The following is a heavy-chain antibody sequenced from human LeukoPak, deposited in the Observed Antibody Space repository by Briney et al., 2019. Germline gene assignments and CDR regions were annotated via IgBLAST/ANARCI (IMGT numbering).Heavy chain of an antibody. CDR1: GYTFTSYG. D-gene: IGHD3-22*01. J-gene: IGHJ3*02. CDR3: ARADYYDTGVDI. CDR2: INSSGGST. V-gene: IGHV1-46*01. Sequence: ASVKVSCKASGYTFTSYGISWVRQAPGQGLEWMGIINSSGGSTSYAQKFQGRVTMTRDMSTSTVYMELSSLRSEDTAVYYCARADYYDTGVDIWGQGTMVTVSS.